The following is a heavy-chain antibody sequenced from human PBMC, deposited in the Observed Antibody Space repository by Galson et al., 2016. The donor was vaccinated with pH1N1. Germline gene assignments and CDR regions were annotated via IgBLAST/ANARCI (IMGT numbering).Heavy chain of an antibody. CDR1: GYTFTNYY. CDR2: IDPNNGGT. Sequence: SVKVSCKASGYTFTNYYFHWVRQAPGHGLEWMGVIDPNNGGTTYAQKFQARVTMTRDTSTSTVYVEVYSLKSEDTAVYYCTRDLGRLRDYWGQGTLVTVSS. CDR3: TRDLGRLRDY. J-gene: IGHJ4*02. V-gene: IGHV1-46*03. D-gene: IGHD7-27*01.